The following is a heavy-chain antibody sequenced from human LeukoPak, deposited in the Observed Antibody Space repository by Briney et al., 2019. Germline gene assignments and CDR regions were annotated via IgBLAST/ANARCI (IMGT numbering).Heavy chain of an antibody. V-gene: IGHV1-2*02. D-gene: IGHD4-11*01. CDR3: ARDASGRVIYSNLPL. CDR2: INPNSGGT. J-gene: IGHJ4*02. CDR1: GYTFTGYY. Sequence: ASVKVSCKASGYTFTGYYMNWVRQAPGQGLEWMGWINPNSGGTNYAQKFQGRVTMTRDTSISTAYMELSRLRSEDTAVYYWARDASGRVIYSNLPLWGQGTLVTVSS.